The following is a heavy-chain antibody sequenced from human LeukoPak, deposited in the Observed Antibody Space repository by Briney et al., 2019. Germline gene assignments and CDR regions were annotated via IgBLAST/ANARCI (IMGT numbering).Heavy chain of an antibody. J-gene: IGHJ4*02. CDR2: INSDGGST. D-gene: IGHD2-21*02. V-gene: IGHV3-74*01. CDR3: ARSALRGYCGGDCYSDY. Sequence: GGSLRLSCAASGFTFSSYWMHWVRQAPGKGLVWVSRINSDGGSTNYAGSVKGRFTISRDNAKNTLFLQMNSLRAEDTAVYYCARSALRGYCGGDCYSDYWGQGTLVTVSS. CDR1: GFTFSSYW.